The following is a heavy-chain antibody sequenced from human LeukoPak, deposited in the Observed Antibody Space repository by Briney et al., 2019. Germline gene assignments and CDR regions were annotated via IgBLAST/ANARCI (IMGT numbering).Heavy chain of an antibody. J-gene: IGHJ4*02. Sequence: PRGSLRLSCAASGFTVSSNYMSWVRQAPGKGLEWVSAISGSGGSTYYADSVKGRFTISRDNSKNTLYLQMNSLRAEDTAVYYCAKARQTVGATTYWGQGTLVTVSS. CDR2: ISGSGGST. CDR1: GFTVSSNY. D-gene: IGHD1-26*01. V-gene: IGHV3-23*01. CDR3: AKARQTVGATTY.